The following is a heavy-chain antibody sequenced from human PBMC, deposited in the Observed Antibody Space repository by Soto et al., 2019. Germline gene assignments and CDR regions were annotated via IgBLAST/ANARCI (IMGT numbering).Heavy chain of an antibody. CDR1: GGSITSGGYS. Sequence: SETLSLTCDVSGGSITSGGYSWNWIRQSPGKSLECIGYIYQGGTSFYNPSLKSRVIISIHRSKNQFSLSLNSVTAAASAVYYCPSGYYGMDVCGQGTTVTVTS. J-gene: IGHJ6*02. CDR2: IYQGGTS. CDR3: PSGYYGMDV. V-gene: IGHV4-30-2*06.